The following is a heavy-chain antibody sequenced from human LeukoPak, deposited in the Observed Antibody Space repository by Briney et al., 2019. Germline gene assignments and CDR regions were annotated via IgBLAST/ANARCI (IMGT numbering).Heavy chain of an antibody. CDR3: ARVDTAMAPFDY. V-gene: IGHV1-69*04. Sequence: GASVKVSCKASGGTFSSYAISWVRQAPGQGLEWTGRITPILGIANYAQKFQGRVSITADKSTSTAYMELSSLRSEDTAVYYCARVDTAMAPFDYWGQGTLVTVSS. CDR2: ITPILGIA. D-gene: IGHD5-18*01. J-gene: IGHJ4*02. CDR1: GGTFSSYA.